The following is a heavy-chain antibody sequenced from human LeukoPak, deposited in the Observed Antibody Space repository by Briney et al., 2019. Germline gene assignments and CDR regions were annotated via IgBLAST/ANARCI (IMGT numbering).Heavy chain of an antibody. D-gene: IGHD6-19*01. Sequence: PSETLSLTCTVSGGSINSYYWSWIRQSPGKGLEWIGNIYYSGSTNYNPSLKSRVIILVDTSKNQFSLNLNSVTAADTAVYYCASSSGWLTWGQGTLVTVSS. J-gene: IGHJ5*02. CDR1: GGSINSYY. CDR3: ASSSGWLT. CDR2: IYYSGST. V-gene: IGHV4-59*12.